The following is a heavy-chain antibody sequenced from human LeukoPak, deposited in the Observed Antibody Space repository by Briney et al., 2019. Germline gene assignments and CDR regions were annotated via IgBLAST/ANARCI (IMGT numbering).Heavy chain of an antibody. CDR2: ISNDGTTT. D-gene: IGHD2-15*01. J-gene: IGHJ5*02. CDR3: TRRVDATRWYDP. Sequence: PGGSLRFSCAASGFSFSTYWMHWVRQAPGEGLVWVSRISNDGTTTIYADSVKGRFTISRDNAKNTLYLQMDSLRAEDTAVYYCTRRVDATRWYDPWGQGTLVTVSS. CDR1: GFSFSTYW. V-gene: IGHV3-74*01.